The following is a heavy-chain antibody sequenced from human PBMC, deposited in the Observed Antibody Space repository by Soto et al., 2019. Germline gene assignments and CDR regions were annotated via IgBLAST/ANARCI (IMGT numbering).Heavy chain of an antibody. CDR3: AKGGRYYPFDP. CDR1: GFTFSSYA. D-gene: IGHD3-22*01. Sequence: GGSLTLSCAASGFTFSSYAMSWVRQAPGKGLEWVSVISGSGSSTYYADSVKGRFTISRDNSKNTLYLQMNSLRAEDTAVYYCAKGGRYYPFDPWGQGTLVTVSS. V-gene: IGHV3-23*01. CDR2: ISGSGSST. J-gene: IGHJ5*02.